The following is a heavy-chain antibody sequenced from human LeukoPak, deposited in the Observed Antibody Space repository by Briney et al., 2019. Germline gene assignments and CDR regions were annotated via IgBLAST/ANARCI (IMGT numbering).Heavy chain of an antibody. CDR2: ISGSGGST. D-gene: IGHD3-9*01. J-gene: IGHJ4*02. CDR1: GSTFGSYG. CDR3: AKDLTADY. V-gene: IGHV3-23*01. Sequence: AGTLSLSFEAPGSTFGSYGMSWVRQAPGKGLEWVSAISGSGGSTYYADSVKGRFTISRDNSKNTLYLQMNSLRAEDTAVYYCAKDLTADYWGQGTLVTVSS.